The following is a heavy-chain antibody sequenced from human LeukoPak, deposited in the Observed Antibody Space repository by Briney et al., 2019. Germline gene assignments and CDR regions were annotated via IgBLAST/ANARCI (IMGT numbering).Heavy chain of an antibody. V-gene: IGHV3-30*18. CDR2: ISYDGSNK. J-gene: IGHJ4*02. Sequence: PGGSLRLSCAASGFTFSSYGMHWVRQAPGKGLEWVAVISYDGSNKYYADSVKGRFTISRDNSKNTLYLQMNSLRAEDTAVYYWAQGNMVVTARIDYWGQRTLVTVSS. D-gene: IGHD2-21*02. CDR1: GFTFSSYG. CDR3: AQGNMVVTARIDY.